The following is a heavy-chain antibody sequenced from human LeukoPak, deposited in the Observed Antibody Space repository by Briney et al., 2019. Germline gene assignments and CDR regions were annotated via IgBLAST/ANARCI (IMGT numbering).Heavy chain of an antibody. D-gene: IGHD3-10*01. Sequence: LVTVSCKASGGTFSSYAISWVRQAPGQGLEWMGGIIPIFGTANYAQKFQGRVTITADESTSTAYMELSSLRSEDTAVYYCARGYYGSGGYGMDVWGQGTTVTVSS. V-gene: IGHV1-69*13. CDR1: GGTFSSYA. J-gene: IGHJ6*02. CDR3: ARGYYGSGGYGMDV. CDR2: IIPIFGTA.